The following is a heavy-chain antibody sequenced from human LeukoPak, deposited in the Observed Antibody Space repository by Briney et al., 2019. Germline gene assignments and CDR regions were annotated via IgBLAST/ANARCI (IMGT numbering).Heavy chain of an antibody. J-gene: IGHJ6*03. Sequence: KPSETLSLTCTVSGGSISSSSYYWGWIRQPPGKGLEWIGSIYYSGSTYYNPSLKSRVTISVDTSKNQFSLKLSSVTAADTAVYYCARGGCGGDCYPVYYYYYYMDVWGKGTTVTVSS. CDR2: IYYSGST. CDR1: GGSISSSSYY. D-gene: IGHD2-21*02. V-gene: IGHV4-39*07. CDR3: ARGGCGGDCYPVYYYYYYMDV.